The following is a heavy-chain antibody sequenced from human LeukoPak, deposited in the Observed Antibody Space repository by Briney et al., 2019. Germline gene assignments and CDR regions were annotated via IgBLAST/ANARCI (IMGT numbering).Heavy chain of an antibody. CDR3: ARGAGVITVRLDY. CDR2: INHSGST. D-gene: IGHD3-22*01. V-gene: IGHV4-34*01. CDR1: GGSFSGYY. Sequence: SETLSLTCAVYGGSFSGYYWSWIRQPPGKGLEWIGEINHSGSTNYNPSLKSRVTISVDTSKNQFSLKLSSVTAADTAVYYCARGAGVITVRLDYWGQGTLVTVSS. J-gene: IGHJ4*02.